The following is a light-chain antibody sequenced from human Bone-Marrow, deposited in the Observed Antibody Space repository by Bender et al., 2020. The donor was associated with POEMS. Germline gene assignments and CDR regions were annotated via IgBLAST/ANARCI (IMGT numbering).Light chain of an antibody. CDR3: QSYDSSLSASV. Sequence: QSALTQPPSASGSPGLSVTISCTGTSTNIGLYNYVAWYQQYPGKAPKLLIYDVTKRPSGVPDRFSGSKSGNTASLTVSGLQPEDEADYYCQSYDSSLSASVFGGGTKLTVL. CDR2: DVT. CDR1: STNIGLYNY. J-gene: IGLJ3*02. V-gene: IGLV2-8*01.